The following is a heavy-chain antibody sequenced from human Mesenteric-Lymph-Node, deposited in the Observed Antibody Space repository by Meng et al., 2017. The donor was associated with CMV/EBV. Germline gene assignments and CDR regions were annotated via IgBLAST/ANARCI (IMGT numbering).Heavy chain of an antibody. CDR2: IYHSGST. V-gene: IGHV4-31*02. CDR1: GGSISSGRFY. CDR3: ARGLSTLDWFDP. Sequence: VSGGSISSGRFYWNWIRQHPGKGLEWIGYIYHSGSTYYNPSLKSRVSISVDTSKNQFSLRLSSVTAADTAVYYCARGLSTLDWFDPWGQGTLVTVSS. D-gene: IGHD2/OR15-2a*01. J-gene: IGHJ5*02.